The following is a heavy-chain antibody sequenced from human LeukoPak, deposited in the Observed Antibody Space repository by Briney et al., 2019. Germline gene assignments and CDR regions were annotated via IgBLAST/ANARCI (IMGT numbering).Heavy chain of an antibody. CDR3: ATHRFDP. V-gene: IGHV1-3*01. J-gene: IGHJ5*02. Sequence: KFQGRVTITRDTSASTAYMELSSLRPEDTAVYYCATHRFDPWGQGTLVTVSS.